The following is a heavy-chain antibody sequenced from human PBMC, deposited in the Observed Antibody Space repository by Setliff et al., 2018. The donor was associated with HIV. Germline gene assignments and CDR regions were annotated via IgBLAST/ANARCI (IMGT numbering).Heavy chain of an antibody. CDR2: IIPIFGTA. CDR1: GGTFSSFA. CDR3: ARDDEMGTVTEHYYYGMGV. J-gene: IGHJ6*02. D-gene: IGHD4-4*01. V-gene: IGHV1-69*05. Sequence: GASVKVSCKASGGTFSSFAISWVRQAPGQGLEWMGGIIPIFGTANYAQKFQGRVTITTDESTTTAYMELRSLRSDDTAVYYCARDDEMGTVTEHYYYGMGVWGQGTTVTVSS.